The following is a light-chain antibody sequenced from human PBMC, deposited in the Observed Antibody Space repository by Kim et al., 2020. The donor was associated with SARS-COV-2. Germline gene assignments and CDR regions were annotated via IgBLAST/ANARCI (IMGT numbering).Light chain of an antibody. CDR1: SSDVGAYKY. Sequence: QSALTQPPSASGSPGQSATISCTGTSSDVGAYKYVSWYQQYPGKAPKLMIYEVNNRPSGVPDRFSGSKSGNTASLTVSGLQAEDEADYYCSSYAGSNNWVFGGGTQLTVL. J-gene: IGLJ3*02. CDR3: SSYAGSNNWV. CDR2: EVN. V-gene: IGLV2-8*01.